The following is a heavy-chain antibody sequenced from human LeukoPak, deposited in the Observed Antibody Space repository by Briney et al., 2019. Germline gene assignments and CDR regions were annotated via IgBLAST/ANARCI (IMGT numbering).Heavy chain of an antibody. V-gene: IGHV3-48*03. CDR1: GFTFSLNE. Sequence: GGSLRLSCAASGFTFSLNEMNWVRQAPGKGLEWVSYINGPASNIFYADSVKGRFTISRDNAKNSLYLQMNNLRDEDTAIYYCTKAGVVGAKAGFDNWGQGTLVTVSS. J-gene: IGHJ4*02. D-gene: IGHD1-26*01. CDR3: TKAGVVGAKAGFDN. CDR2: INGPASNI.